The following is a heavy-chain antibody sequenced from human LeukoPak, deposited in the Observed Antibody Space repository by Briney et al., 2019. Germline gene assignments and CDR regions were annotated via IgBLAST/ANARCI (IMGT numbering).Heavy chain of an antibody. CDR2: IIPIFGTA. J-gene: IGHJ4*02. CDR1: GGTFSSYA. V-gene: IGHV1-69*13. CDR3: ASLCSFSSTSCYSSYYFDY. Sequence: SVKVSCKASGGTFSSYAISWVRQAPGQGLEWMGGIIPIFGTANYAQKFQGRVTITADESTSTAYMELSSLRSEDTAVYYCASLCSFSSTSCYSSYYFDYWGQGTLVTVSS. D-gene: IGHD2-2*01.